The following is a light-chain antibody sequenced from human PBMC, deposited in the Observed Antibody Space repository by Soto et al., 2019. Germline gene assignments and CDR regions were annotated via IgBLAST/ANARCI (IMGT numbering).Light chain of an antibody. J-gene: IGLJ1*01. V-gene: IGLV2-18*02. CDR3: SSYTSSSTYI. CDR1: SSDVGSYNR. CDR2: EVS. Sequence: SVLTQPPSVSGSPGQSVTISCTGTSSDVGSYNRVSWYQQPPGTAPKLMIYEVSNRPSGVPDRFSGSKSGNTASLTISGLQAEDEADYDCSSYTSSSTYIFGTGTRSPS.